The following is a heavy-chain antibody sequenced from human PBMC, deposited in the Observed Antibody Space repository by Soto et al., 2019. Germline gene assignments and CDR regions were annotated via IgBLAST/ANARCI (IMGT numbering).Heavy chain of an antibody. CDR1: GGSVRSNCWY. CDR3: ARQTHDYGDYGTGILEDYYYYGMDV. J-gene: IGHJ6*02. Sequence: PSETLSLTCTVSGGSVRSNCWYWGWHCQPKGQGLEGIGSIYYSGTTYYNPSLKSRGTISVDTSKNQFSLKLSSVTAADTAVYYCARQTHDYGDYGTGILEDYYYYGMDVWGQGTTVTVSS. V-gene: IGHV4-39*01. CDR2: IYYSGTT. D-gene: IGHD4-17*01.